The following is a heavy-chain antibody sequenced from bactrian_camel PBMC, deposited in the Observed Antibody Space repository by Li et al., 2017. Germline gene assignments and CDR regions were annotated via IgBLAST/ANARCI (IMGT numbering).Heavy chain of an antibody. J-gene: IGHJ4*01. CDR1: GYSVMGFC. V-gene: IGHV3S53*01. CDR3: AAAKGLPDLLRGGYLSARSYNY. Sequence: HVQLVESGGGSVQAGGSLRLSCAVSGYSVMGFCMGWFRQAPGMEREGIAAFDTDGSTSYADSVTGRFTISQDGAKNMVYLQMDGLKPEDTAIYYCAAAKGLPDLLRGGYLSARSYNYWGRGTQVTVS. CDR2: FDTDGST. D-gene: IGHD3*01.